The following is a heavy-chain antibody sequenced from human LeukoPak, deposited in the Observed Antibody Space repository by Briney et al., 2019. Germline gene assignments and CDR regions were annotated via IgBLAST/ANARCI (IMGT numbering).Heavy chain of an antibody. CDR1: GGSISSGGYY. CDR2: IYYSGST. J-gene: IGHJ4*02. D-gene: IGHD3-9*01. CDR3: ARLRYFDWLLSRHFDY. V-gene: IGHV4-31*03. Sequence: PSETLSLTCTVSGGSISSGGYYWSWIRQHPGKGLEWIGYIYYSGSTYYNPSLKSRVTISVDTSKNQFSLKLSSVTAADTAVYYRARLRYFDWLLSRHFDYWGQGTLVTVSS.